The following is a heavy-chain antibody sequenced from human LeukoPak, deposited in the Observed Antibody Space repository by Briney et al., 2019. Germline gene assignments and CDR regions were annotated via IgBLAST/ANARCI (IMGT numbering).Heavy chain of an antibody. Sequence: GRSLRLSCAASGFTFSSYGMHWVRQAPGKGLEWVALIWYDGSSKHYADSVRGRFTISRDNSKNTLYLQMNSLRAEDTAVYYCARDFELSHWGQGTLVTVS. V-gene: IGHV3-33*01. CDR1: GFTFSSYG. J-gene: IGHJ4*02. CDR2: IWYDGSSK. CDR3: ARDFELSH. D-gene: IGHD3-16*02.